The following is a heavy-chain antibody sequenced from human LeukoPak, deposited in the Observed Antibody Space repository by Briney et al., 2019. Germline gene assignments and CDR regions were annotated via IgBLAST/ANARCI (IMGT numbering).Heavy chain of an antibody. CDR2: IKSKTDGGTT. D-gene: IGHD3-3*01. J-gene: IGHJ4*02. V-gene: IGHV3-15*01. CDR3: TTYILRFLEWLENFDY. Sequence: GGSLRLSCAASGVTFSNAWMSWVRQAPGKGLEWVGRIKSKTDGGTTDYAAPVKGRFTISRDDSKNTLYLQMNSLKTEDTAVYYCTTYILRFLEWLENFDYWGQGTLVTVSS. CDR1: GVTFSNAW.